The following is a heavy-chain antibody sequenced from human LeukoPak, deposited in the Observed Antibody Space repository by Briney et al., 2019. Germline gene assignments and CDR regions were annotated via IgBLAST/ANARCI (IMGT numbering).Heavy chain of an antibody. J-gene: IGHJ4*02. CDR2: VNQDGNNT. CDR1: GFTFSGYW. D-gene: IGHD2-2*01. V-gene: IGHV3-7*01. CDR3: AKDRGWVVVVPAAYPEYYFVC. Sequence: PGGSLRLSCAASGFTFSGYWMTWVRQAPGKGLEWVANVNQDGNNTTYGESVKGRFTISRDNAKNSLYLQMNSLRAEDTAVYYCAKDRGWVVVVPAAYPEYYFVCWGQGTLVTVSS.